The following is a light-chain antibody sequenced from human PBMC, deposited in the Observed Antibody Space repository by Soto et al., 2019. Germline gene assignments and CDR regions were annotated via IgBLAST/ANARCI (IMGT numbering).Light chain of an antibody. Sequence: EIVMTQSPATLSVSPGERATLSCRASQSVSRDLAWYQQKPGQAPRLLIYGASTRATGIPDRFSGSGSGTEFILTISGLEPEDFAVYYCQQYGSSHRITFGQGTRLEIK. CDR1: QSVSRD. CDR3: QQYGSSHRIT. V-gene: IGKV3-20*01. J-gene: IGKJ5*01. CDR2: GAS.